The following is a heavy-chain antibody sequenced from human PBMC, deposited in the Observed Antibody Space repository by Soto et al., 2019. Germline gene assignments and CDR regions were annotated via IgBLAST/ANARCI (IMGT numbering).Heavy chain of an antibody. V-gene: IGHV4-30-4*01. D-gene: IGHD6-19*01. CDR1: GGSISSGHYY. Sequence: SETLSLTCTVSGGSISSGHYYWSWIRQPPGKGLEWIGYIYYSGSTYYNPSLKSRVTISVDTSKNQFSLKLSSVTVADTAVYYCARDRNGAGNYFDYWGQGTLVTVSS. CDR2: IYYSGST. J-gene: IGHJ4*02. CDR3: ARDRNGAGNYFDY.